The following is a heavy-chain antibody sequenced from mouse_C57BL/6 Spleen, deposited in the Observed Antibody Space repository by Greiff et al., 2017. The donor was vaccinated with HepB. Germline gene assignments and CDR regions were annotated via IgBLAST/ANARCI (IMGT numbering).Heavy chain of an antibody. J-gene: IGHJ3*02. CDR3: ARDRGYDYL. V-gene: IGHV3-6*01. CDR1: GYSITSGYY. D-gene: IGHD2-4*01. CDR2: ISYDGSN. Sequence: EVKLMESGPGLVKPSQSLSLTCSVTGYSITSGYYWNWIRQFPGNKLEWMGYISYDGSNNYNPSLKNRISITRDTSKNQFFLKLNSVTTEDTATYYCARDRGYDYLWGQGTLVTVSA.